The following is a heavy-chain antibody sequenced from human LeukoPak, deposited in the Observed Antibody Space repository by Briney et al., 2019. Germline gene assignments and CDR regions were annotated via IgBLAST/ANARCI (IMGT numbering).Heavy chain of an antibody. CDR1: GYTLTELS. V-gene: IGHV1-24*01. J-gene: IGHJ3*02. D-gene: IGHD3-10*01. CDR3: ATDRITKVRGVSDAFDI. CDR2: FDPEDGET. Sequence: ASVKVSCKVSGYTLTELSMHWVRQAPGKGLEWMGGFDPEDGETIYAQKFQGRVAMTEDTSTDTAYMELSSLRSEDTAVYYCATDRITKVRGVSDAFDIWGQGTMVTVSS.